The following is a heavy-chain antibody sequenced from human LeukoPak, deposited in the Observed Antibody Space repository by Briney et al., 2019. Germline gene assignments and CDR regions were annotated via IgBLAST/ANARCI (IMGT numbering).Heavy chain of an antibody. J-gene: IGHJ5*02. CDR3: ARGCSAGTPHNWFDP. D-gene: IGHD6-13*01. V-gene: IGHV4-59*02. Sequence: SETLSLTCTVSGGSVSGYYWSWIRQPPGKGLEWIGYIYYSGSTNYNPSLKSRVPISVHTSKNQFSLKLSSVTAADTAVYYCARGCSAGTPHNWFDPWGQGTLVTVSS. CDR1: GGSVSGYY. CDR2: IYYSGST.